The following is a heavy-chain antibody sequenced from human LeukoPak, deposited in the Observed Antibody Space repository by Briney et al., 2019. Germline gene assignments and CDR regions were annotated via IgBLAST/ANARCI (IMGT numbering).Heavy chain of an antibody. CDR1: GFTFSSYG. J-gene: IGHJ3*02. CDR2: IWYDGSNK. Sequence: GGSLRLSCSASGFTFSSYGMHWVRQAPGKGLEWVAVIWYDGSNKYYADSVKGRFTISRDNSKNTLYLQMNGLRAEDTAVYYCARHVVAFDIWGQGTMVTVSS. D-gene: IGHD3-16*01. CDR3: ARHVVAFDI. V-gene: IGHV3-33*08.